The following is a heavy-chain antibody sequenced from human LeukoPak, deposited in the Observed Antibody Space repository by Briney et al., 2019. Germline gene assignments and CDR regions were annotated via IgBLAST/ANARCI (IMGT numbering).Heavy chain of an antibody. CDR1: GFTFSGYS. J-gene: IGHJ6*03. Sequence: PGGSLRLSCAASGFTFSGYSMNWVRQAPGKGLEWVSYISKSGSTIYYADSVKGRFTISRDNSKNTLYLQMNSLRAEDTAVYYCAKNVQLLPQGYYYYMDVWGKGTTVTVSS. CDR3: AKNVQLLPQGYYYYMDV. V-gene: IGHV3-23*01. CDR2: ISKSGSTI. D-gene: IGHD2-2*01.